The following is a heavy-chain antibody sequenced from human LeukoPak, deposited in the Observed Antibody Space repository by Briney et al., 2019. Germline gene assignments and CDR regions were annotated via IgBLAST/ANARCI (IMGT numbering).Heavy chain of an antibody. J-gene: IGHJ6*04. CDR3: ARDRAGYCSSTSCIRPAQAGKYYYYGMDV. Sequence: PGRSLRISCAASGFTFSSYGMHWVRQAPGKGLEWVAVIWYDGSNKYYADSVKGRFTISRDNSKNTLYLQMNRLRAEDTAVYYCARDRAGYCSSTSCIRPAQAGKYYYYGMDVWGKGTTVTVSS. CDR2: IWYDGSNK. V-gene: IGHV3-33*01. D-gene: IGHD2-2*01. CDR1: GFTFSSYG.